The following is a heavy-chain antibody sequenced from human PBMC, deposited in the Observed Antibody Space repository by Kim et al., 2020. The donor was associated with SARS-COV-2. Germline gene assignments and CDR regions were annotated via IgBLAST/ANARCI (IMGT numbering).Heavy chain of an antibody. CDR3: ARSPVQLERQYYFDY. J-gene: IGHJ4*02. CDR1: GFTFSDYY. CDR2: ISSSSSYT. Sequence: LSLTCAASGFTFSDYYMSWIRQAPGKGLEWVSYISSSSSYTNYADSVKGRFTISRDNAKNSLYLQMNSLRAEDTAVYYCARSPVQLERQYYFDYWGQGTLVTVSS. D-gene: IGHD1-1*01. V-gene: IGHV3-11*06.